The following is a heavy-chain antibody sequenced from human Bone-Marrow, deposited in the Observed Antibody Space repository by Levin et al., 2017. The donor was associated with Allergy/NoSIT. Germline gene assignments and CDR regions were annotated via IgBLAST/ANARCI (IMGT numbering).Heavy chain of an antibody. CDR2: VRGTTGYT. D-gene: IGHD5-24*01. Sequence: SCEASGFNFRSYAMNWVRQAPGKGLEWVSSVRGTTGYTNYADSVKGRFTISRDNSRNTIYLHMDSLRVEDTAVYYCARHLEGLYGMDVWGQGTTVTVSS. V-gene: IGHV3-23*01. J-gene: IGHJ6*02. CDR3: ARHLEGLYGMDV. CDR1: GFNFRSYA.